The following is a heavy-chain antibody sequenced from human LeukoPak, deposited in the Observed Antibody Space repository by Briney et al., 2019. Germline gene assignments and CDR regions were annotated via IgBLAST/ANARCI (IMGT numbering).Heavy chain of an antibody. Sequence: ASVKVSCKASGYTFTSYGISWVRQAPGQGLEWMGWISAYNGSTNYAQKLQGRVTMTTDTSTSTAYMELRSLRSDDTAVYYCARDHWSDDYVWGSYGYWGQGTLVTVSS. V-gene: IGHV1-18*01. D-gene: IGHD3-16*01. J-gene: IGHJ4*02. CDR3: ARDHWSDDYVWGSYGY. CDR2: ISAYNGST. CDR1: GYTFTSYG.